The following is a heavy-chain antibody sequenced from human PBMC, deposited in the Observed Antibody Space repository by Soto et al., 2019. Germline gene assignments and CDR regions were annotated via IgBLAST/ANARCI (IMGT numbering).Heavy chain of an antibody. CDR3: ARGVDVVLTYNWFDP. CDR1: GGSFSGYY. D-gene: IGHD3-10*01. J-gene: IGHJ5*02. CDR2: INHSGST. V-gene: IGHV4-34*01. Sequence: QVQLQQWGAGLLKPSETLSLTCAVYGGSFSGYYWSWIRQPPGKGLEWIGEINHSGSTNYNPSLKSRVTRSVDTSKSQFSLKLSAVTAADTAVYCCARGVDVVLTYNWFDPWGQGTLVTVSS.